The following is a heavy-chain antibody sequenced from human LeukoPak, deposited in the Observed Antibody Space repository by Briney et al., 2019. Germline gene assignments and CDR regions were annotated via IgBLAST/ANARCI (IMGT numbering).Heavy chain of an antibody. D-gene: IGHD6-6*01. CDR2: ITHGGST. Sequence: PSETLSLTCTVHGWSVRGSFWDWIRQTPGKGLEYIGEITHGGSTTYNPSLKSRVTISLDESKSQFSLIMLSVTAADTAMYYCARPEYVSTSAAFDSWGQGTMVVVSS. CDR1: GWSVRGSF. V-gene: IGHV4-34*01. J-gene: IGHJ3*01. CDR3: ARPEYVSTSAAFDS.